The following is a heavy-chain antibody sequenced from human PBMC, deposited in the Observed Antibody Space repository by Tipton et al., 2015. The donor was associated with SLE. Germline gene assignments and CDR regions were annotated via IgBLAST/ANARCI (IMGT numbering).Heavy chain of an antibody. Sequence: TLSLTCTVSGGSISSSSYYWGWIRQPPGTGLEWIGHIYTSGSTNYNPSLKSRVTISVDTSKNQFSLKLSSVTAADTAVYYCARAAGGQQLPTVDYWGQGTLVTVSS. CDR3: ARAAGGQQLPTVDY. CDR1: GGSISSSSYY. V-gene: IGHV4-61*09. CDR2: IYTSGST. D-gene: IGHD6-13*01. J-gene: IGHJ4*02.